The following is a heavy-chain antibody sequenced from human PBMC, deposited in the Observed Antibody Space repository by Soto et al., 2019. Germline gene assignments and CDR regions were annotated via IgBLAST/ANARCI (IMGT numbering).Heavy chain of an antibody. CDR2: ISGSGGST. CDR3: AKDPRYSSGWPHFDY. CDR1: GFTFSSYA. V-gene: IGHV3-23*01. Sequence: LRLSCAASGFTFSSYAMSWVRQAPGKGLEWVSVISGSGGSTYYADSVKGRFTISRDNSKNTLYLQMNSLRAEDTAVYYCAKDPRYSSGWPHFDYWGQGTLVTVSS. J-gene: IGHJ4*02. D-gene: IGHD6-19*01.